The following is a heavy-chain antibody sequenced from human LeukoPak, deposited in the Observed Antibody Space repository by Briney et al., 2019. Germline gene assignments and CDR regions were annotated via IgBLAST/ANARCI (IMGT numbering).Heavy chain of an antibody. D-gene: IGHD3-22*01. V-gene: IGHV3-48*03. CDR2: MSSSGSPI. Sequence: GGSLRLSCAASGFTFGSYEMNWVRQAPGKGLEWVSYMSSSGSPIYYADSLKGRFTISRDNAKNSLYLQMNSLRAEDTAVYYCEAYYYDTSGYHFDYWGQGTLVTVSS. CDR1: GFTFGSYE. J-gene: IGHJ4*02. CDR3: EAYYYDTSGYHFDY.